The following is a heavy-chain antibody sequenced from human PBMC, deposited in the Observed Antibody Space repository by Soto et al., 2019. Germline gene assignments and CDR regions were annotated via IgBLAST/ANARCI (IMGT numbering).Heavy chain of an antibody. J-gene: IGHJ6*02. CDR1: GGSISSYY. CDR3: ARDSTLRSYGMDV. D-gene: IGHD2-15*01. CDR2: IYYSGST. V-gene: IGHV4-59*01. Sequence: NPSETLSLTCTVSGGSISSYYWSWIRQPPGKGLEWIGYIYYSGSTNYNPSLKSRVTISVDTSKNQFSPKLSSVTAADTAVYYCARDSTLRSYGMDVWGQGTTVTVSS.